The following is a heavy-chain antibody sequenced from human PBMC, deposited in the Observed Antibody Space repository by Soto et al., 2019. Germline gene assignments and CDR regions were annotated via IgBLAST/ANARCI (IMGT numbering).Heavy chain of an antibody. D-gene: IGHD2-21*02. Sequence: QVQLVQSGAEVKKPGSSVKVSCKASGGTFSSYAISWVRQAPGQGLEWMGGIIPIFGTANYAQKFQGRVTITGDESTSTAYMELRSLRSEDTAVYYCARVEVVTGIPDHYYYYCGMDVWGQGTTVTVSS. CDR3: ARVEVVTGIPDHYYYYCGMDV. CDR2: IIPIFGTA. J-gene: IGHJ6*02. V-gene: IGHV1-69*01. CDR1: GGTFSSYA.